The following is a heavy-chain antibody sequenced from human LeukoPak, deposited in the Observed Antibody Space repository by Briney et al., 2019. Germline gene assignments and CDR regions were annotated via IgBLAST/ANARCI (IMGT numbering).Heavy chain of an antibody. CDR2: INPSGGST. D-gene: IGHD3-10*01. V-gene: IGHV1-46*01. CDR1: GYTFTSYY. J-gene: IGHJ5*02. Sequence: GASVKVSCKASGYTFTSYYMHWVRQAPEQGLEWMGIINPSGGSTSYAQKFQGRVTMTRDTSTSTVYMELSSLRSEDTAVYYCAGQLLWFGELFPGLNWFDPWGQGTLVTVSS. CDR3: AGQLLWFGELFPGLNWFDP.